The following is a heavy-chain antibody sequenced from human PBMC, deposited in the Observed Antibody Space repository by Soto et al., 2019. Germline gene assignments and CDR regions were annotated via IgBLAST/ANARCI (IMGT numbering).Heavy chain of an antibody. D-gene: IGHD3-3*01. CDR3: ARGGWRHIDY. Sequence: TSETLSLTCTVSGGSIRTYYWSWIRQPPGKGLEWIGYIYYSGSTNYNPSLKSRVTISVDTSKNQFSLKLSSVTAADTAVYYCARGGWRHIDYWGQGTLVTVSS. CDR1: GGSIRTYY. V-gene: IGHV4-59*08. J-gene: IGHJ4*02. CDR2: IYYSGST.